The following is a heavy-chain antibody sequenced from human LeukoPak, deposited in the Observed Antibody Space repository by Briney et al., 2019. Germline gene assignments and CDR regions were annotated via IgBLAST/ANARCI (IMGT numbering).Heavy chain of an antibody. V-gene: IGHV3-21*04. D-gene: IGHD2-2*01. Sequence: GGSLRLSCAASGFTFSTYNMNWVRQAPGKGLEWVSSISGTSSYIYYADSVKGRFTISRDNSKNTLYLQMNSLRAEDTAVYYCAKAPPSIIVVVPAAIHFDYWGQGTLVTVSS. J-gene: IGHJ4*02. CDR1: GFTFSTYN. CDR2: ISGTSSYI. CDR3: AKAPPSIIVVVPAAIHFDY.